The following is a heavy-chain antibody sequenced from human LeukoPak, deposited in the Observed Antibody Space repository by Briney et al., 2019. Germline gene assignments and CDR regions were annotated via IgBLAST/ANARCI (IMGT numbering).Heavy chain of an antibody. V-gene: IGHV3-21*04. D-gene: IGHD2-21*02. J-gene: IGHJ4*02. CDR2: ISSSSTYI. CDR1: GFTFSSYS. CDR3: AKVRGDYCFDY. Sequence: GGSLRLSCAASGFTFSSYSMNWVRQAPGKGLEWVSSISSSSTYIYYADSVKGRFTISRDDSKNTMYLQMNSLRAEDTALFYCAKVRGDYCFDYWGQGTLVTVSS.